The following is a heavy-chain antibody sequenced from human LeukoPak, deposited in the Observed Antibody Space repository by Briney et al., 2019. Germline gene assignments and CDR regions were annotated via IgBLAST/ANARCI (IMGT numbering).Heavy chain of an antibody. D-gene: IGHD4-23*01. J-gene: IGHJ3*02. CDR1: GGSISSGDYY. Sequence: PSETLSLTCTVSGGSISSGDYYWSWIRQPPGKGLEWIGSIYYSGSTYYNPSLKSRVTISVDTSKNQFSLKLSSVTAADTAVYYCARALPPDYGGNSDAFDIWGQGTMVTVSS. CDR3: ARALPPDYGGNSDAFDI. CDR2: IYYSGST. V-gene: IGHV4-39*07.